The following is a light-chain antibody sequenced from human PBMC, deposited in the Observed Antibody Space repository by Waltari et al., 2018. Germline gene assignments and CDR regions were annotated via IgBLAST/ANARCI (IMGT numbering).Light chain of an antibody. Sequence: EIVMTQSPAILSVSPGAGVTRSCRASQSVRSNLAWYQQKPGQAPRLLIFGSATRATGFPARFSGGGSGTEFTLTITSLQSEDSAVYFCQQYDSQPLTFGGGTFVEIK. CDR3: QQYDSQPLT. V-gene: IGKV3-15*01. CDR1: QSVRSN. CDR2: GSA. J-gene: IGKJ4*01.